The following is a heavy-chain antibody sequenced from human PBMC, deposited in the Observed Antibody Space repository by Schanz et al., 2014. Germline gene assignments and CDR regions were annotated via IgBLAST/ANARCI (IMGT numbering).Heavy chain of an antibody. CDR3: AKGRTVWSGSDRKYYFDY. D-gene: IGHD1-26*01. J-gene: IGHJ4*02. CDR2: ISYDGSNK. CDR1: GFTFSSYG. Sequence: QVQLVESGGGVVQPGRSLRLSCAVSGFTFSSYGMHWVRQAPGKGLEWVALISYDGSNKHYADSVKGRYTISRDNSKNTLYLQMNSLRAEDTAIYYCAKGRTVWSGSDRKYYFDYWGQGTLVTVSS. V-gene: IGHV3-30*18.